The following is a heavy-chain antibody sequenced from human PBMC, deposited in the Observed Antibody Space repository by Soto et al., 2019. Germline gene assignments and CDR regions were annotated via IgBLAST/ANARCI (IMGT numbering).Heavy chain of an antibody. V-gene: IGHV3-30*18. CDR3: AKDPYALLTGMGSIDY. CDR1: GFTFSSYG. D-gene: IGHD1-20*01. Sequence: GGSLRLSCAASGFTFSSYGIHGGRQAPGKGLEWVAVISYDGSNKYYADSVKGRFTISRDNSKNTLYLQMNSLRAEDTAVYYCAKDPYALLTGMGSIDYWGQGTLVTVSS. J-gene: IGHJ4*02. CDR2: ISYDGSNK.